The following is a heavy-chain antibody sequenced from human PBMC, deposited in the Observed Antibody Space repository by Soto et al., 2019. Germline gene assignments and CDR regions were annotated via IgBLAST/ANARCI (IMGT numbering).Heavy chain of an antibody. J-gene: IGHJ6*02. D-gene: IGHD3-9*01. CDR1: GGSISSYY. Sequence: SETLSLTCTVSGGSISSYYWSWIRQPPGKGLEWIGYIYYSGSTNYNPSLKSRVTISVDTSKNQFSLKLSSVTAADTAVYYCAGGILTGYYKAYYYYGMDVWGQGTTVTVSS. CDR3: AGGILTGYYKAYYYYGMDV. V-gene: IGHV4-59*08. CDR2: IYYSGST.